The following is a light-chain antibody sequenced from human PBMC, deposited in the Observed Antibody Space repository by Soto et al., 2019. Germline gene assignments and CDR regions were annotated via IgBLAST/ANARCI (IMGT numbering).Light chain of an antibody. Sequence: QSVLAQTPSASGTPGQSVTISCSGSNSNMGRNYVYWYQQVPGTAPKLLMYRNDVRPSGVPDRFTGSKSGTSASLAISGLRSEDEADYYCAVWDNSLNGVAFGGGTKVTVL. J-gene: IGLJ2*01. CDR1: NSNMGRNY. CDR3: AVWDNSLNGVA. V-gene: IGLV1-47*01. CDR2: RND.